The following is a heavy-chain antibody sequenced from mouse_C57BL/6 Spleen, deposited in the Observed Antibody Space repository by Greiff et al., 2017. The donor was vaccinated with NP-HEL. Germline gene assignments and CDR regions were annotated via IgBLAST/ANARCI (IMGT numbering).Heavy chain of an antibody. CDR3: ARDGRLRDGAWFAY. Sequence: EVQGVESGGGLVKPGGSLKLSCAASGFTFSSYAMSWVRQTPEKRLEWVATISDGGSYTYYPDNVKGRFTISRDNAKNNLYLQMSHLKSEDTAMYYCARDGRLRDGAWFAYWGQGTLVTVSA. V-gene: IGHV5-4*01. CDR2: ISDGGSYT. D-gene: IGHD3-2*02. CDR1: GFTFSSYA. J-gene: IGHJ3*01.